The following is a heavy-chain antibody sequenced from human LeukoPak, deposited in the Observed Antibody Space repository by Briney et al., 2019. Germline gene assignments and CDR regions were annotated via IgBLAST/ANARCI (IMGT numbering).Heavy chain of an antibody. Sequence: SETLSLTCTVSGGSISSYYWSWIRQPPGKGLEWIGYIYYSGSTNYNPSLKSRVTISVDTSKNQFSLKLSSVTAADTAVYYCAREGSVNYFDYWGQGTLVTVSS. CDR2: IYYSGST. CDR1: GGSISSYY. CDR3: AREGSVNYFDY. V-gene: IGHV4-59*12. J-gene: IGHJ4*02. D-gene: IGHD2-8*02.